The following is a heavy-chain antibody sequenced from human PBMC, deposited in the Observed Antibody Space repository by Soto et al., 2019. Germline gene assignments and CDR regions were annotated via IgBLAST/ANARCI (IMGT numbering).Heavy chain of an antibody. CDR3: AKGWGEY. Sequence: EVQVLESGGGLVQPGGSLRLSCVASGFTFSSHVMSWVRQAPGKGLEWVSGISVGGGSTYYADNAKGRFTISRDNSKNTLNLKMNSLRAEDTAIYYCAKGWGEYWGQGTLVTVSS. CDR2: ISVGGGST. J-gene: IGHJ4*02. D-gene: IGHD1-26*01. CDR1: GFTFSSHV. V-gene: IGHV3-23*01.